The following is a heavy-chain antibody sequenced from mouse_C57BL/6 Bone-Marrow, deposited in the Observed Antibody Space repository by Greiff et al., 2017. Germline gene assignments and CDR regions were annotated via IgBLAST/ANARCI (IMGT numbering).Heavy chain of an antibody. Sequence: VQVVESGPELVKPGASVKISCKASGYAFSSSWMNWVKQRPGKGLEWIGRIYPGDGDTNYNGKFKGKATLTADKSSSTAYMQLSSLTSEDSAVYFCAPPAYYNAMDYWGQGTSVTVSS. CDR2: IYPGDGDT. CDR1: GYAFSSSW. V-gene: IGHV1-82*01. J-gene: IGHJ4*01. CDR3: APPAYYNAMDY. D-gene: IGHD2-10*01.